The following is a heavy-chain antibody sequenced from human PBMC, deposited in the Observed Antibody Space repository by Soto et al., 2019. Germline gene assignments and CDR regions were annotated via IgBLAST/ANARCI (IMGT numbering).Heavy chain of an antibody. V-gene: IGHV1-69*13. CDR2: IIPIFGTA. D-gene: IGHD6-13*01. J-gene: IGHJ4*02. Sequence: SVKVSCKASGGTFSSYAISWVRQAPGQGLEWMGGIIPIFGTANYAQKFQGRVTITADESTSTAYMELSSLRSEDTAVYYCARSGSIAAACDYWGQGTLVTVSS. CDR1: GGTFSSYA. CDR3: ARSGSIAAACDY.